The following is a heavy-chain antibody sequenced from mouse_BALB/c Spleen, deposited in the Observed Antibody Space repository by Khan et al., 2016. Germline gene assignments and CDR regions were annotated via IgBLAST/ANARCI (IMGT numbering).Heavy chain of an antibody. J-gene: IGHJ3*01. D-gene: IGHD2-4*01. CDR2: IWGDGST. Sequence: QVQLKQSGPGLVAPSQSLSITCTVSGFSLTGFSVNWVRQPPGKALEWLGMIWGDGSTDYNSGLKSRLSFRKDDSKSQVFLKMNSLQTDDTARYFCASYYDYDGGFAYWGQGTLVTVSA. CDR1: GFSLTGFS. CDR3: ASYYDYDGGFAY. V-gene: IGHV2-6-7*01.